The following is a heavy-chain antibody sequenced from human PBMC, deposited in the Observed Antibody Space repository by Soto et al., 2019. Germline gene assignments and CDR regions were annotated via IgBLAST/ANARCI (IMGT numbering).Heavy chain of an antibody. J-gene: IGHJ6*02. Sequence: QVQLVESGGGVVQPGRSLRLSCAASGFTFSSYAMHWVRQAPGKGLEWVAVISYDGSNKYYADSVKGRFTISRDNSKNTRYLQMNSLRAEDTAVDYCARAEGLTAYGMDVWGQGTTVTVSS. CDR2: ISYDGSNK. V-gene: IGHV3-30-3*01. D-gene: IGHD2-15*01. CDR1: GFTFSSYA. CDR3: ARAEGLTAYGMDV.